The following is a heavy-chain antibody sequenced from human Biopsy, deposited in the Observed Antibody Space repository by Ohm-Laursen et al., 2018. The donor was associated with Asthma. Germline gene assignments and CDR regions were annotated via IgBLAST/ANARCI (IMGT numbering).Heavy chain of an antibody. Sequence: GASVKVSCKASGYTFIGCHIHWMRQAPGQGLEWMGRINPNSGGTNYAPKFQGRVTMTRDTSISTAYMEVSRLRSDDTAVYYCARGQKSAGDRWFDPWGQGTLVTVSS. CDR3: ARGQKSAGDRWFDP. J-gene: IGHJ5*02. CDR2: INPNSGGT. V-gene: IGHV1-2*06. D-gene: IGHD6-13*01. CDR1: GYTFIGCH.